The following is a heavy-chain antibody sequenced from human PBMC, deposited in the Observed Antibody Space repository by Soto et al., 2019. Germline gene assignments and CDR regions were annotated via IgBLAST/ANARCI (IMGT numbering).Heavy chain of an antibody. CDR1: GGSISSGTFS. Sequence: SETLSLTCAASGGSISSGTFSWTWIRQPPGKGLEFIGSIYYTGGTYYNPSLKSRVTISLDRSKNQFSLNLSSVAAADTAMYYCARATFFRKGYYDDTDYYLFDYWGQGTLVTVSS. V-gene: IGHV4-30-2*01. J-gene: IGHJ4*02. CDR2: IYYTGGT. D-gene: IGHD3-22*01. CDR3: ARATFFRKGYYDDTDYYLFDY.